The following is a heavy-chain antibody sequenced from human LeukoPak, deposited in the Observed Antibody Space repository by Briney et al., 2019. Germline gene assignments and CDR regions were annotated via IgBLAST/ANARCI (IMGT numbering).Heavy chain of an antibody. CDR1: GGTFSSYA. V-gene: IGHV1-69*01. J-gene: IGHJ1*01. Sequence: ASVKVSCKASGGTFSSYAISWVRQAPGQGLEWMGGIIPIFGTANYAQKFQGRVTITADESTSTAYMELSSLRSEDTAVYYCARGYCSGGSCYYSEYFQHWGQGTLVTVSS. CDR2: IIPIFGTA. CDR3: ARGYCSGGSCYYSEYFQH. D-gene: IGHD2-15*01.